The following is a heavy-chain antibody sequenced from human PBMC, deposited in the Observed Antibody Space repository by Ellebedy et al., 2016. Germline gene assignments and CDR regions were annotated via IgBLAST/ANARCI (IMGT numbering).Heavy chain of an antibody. CDR3: AIGYGSGSERSLYYYYYYMDV. CDR1: GYTFTSYA. D-gene: IGHD3-10*01. J-gene: IGHJ6*03. V-gene: IGHV1-3*01. CDR2: INAGNGNT. Sequence: ASVKVSCKASGYTFTSYAMHWVRQAPGQRLEWMGWINAGNGNTKYSQKFQGRVTITRDTSASTAYMELSSLRSEDTAVYYCAIGYGSGSERSLYYYYYYMDVWGKGTTVTVSS.